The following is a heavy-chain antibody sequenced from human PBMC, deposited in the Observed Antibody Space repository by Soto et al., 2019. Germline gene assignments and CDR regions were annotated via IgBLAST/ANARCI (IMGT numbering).Heavy chain of an antibody. CDR1: VERVSSSR. Sequence: VAALQISCERPVERVSSSRMSSVRQKPGKGLEWMGIIYPGDSDTRYSPSFQGQVTISADKSISTAYLQWSSLKASDTAMYYCVLNYDFWSGYHRPGLLWGQGTLVTVSS. CDR2: IYPGDSDT. J-gene: IGHJ4*02. V-gene: IGHV5-51*01. CDR3: VLNYDFWSGYHRPGLL. D-gene: IGHD3-3*01.